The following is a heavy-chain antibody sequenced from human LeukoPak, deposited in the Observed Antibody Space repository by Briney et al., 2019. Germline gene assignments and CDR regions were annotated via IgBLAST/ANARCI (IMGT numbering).Heavy chain of an antibody. D-gene: IGHD2-15*01. Sequence: ASVKVSCKASGYTSTSYDINWVRQATGQGLEWMGWMNPNSGNTGYAQKFQGRVTITRNTSISTAYMELSSLRSEDTAVYYCARGGCSGGSCAYYYYYMDVWGKGTTVTVSS. CDR3: ARGGCSGGSCAYYYYYMDV. J-gene: IGHJ6*03. CDR2: MNPNSGNT. CDR1: GYTSTSYD. V-gene: IGHV1-8*03.